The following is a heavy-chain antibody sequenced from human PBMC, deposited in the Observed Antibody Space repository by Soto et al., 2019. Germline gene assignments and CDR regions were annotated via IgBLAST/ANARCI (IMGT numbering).Heavy chain of an antibody. D-gene: IGHD5-12*01. V-gene: IGHV4-59*08. CDR2: IYYSGST. CDR1: GGSISSYY. CDR3: ARHDRRQSWLQAL. Sequence: PSETLSLTCTVSGGSISSYYWSWIRQPPGKGLEWIGYIYYSGSTNYNPSLKSRVTISVDTSKNQFSLKLSSVTAADTAVYYCARHDRRQSWLQALWGQGTLVTVSS. J-gene: IGHJ4*02.